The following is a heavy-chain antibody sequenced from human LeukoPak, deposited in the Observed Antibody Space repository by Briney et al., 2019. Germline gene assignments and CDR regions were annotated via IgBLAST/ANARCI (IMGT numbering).Heavy chain of an antibody. D-gene: IGHD3-10*01. CDR1: GYTFSNND. V-gene: IGHV1-2*02. Sequence: ASVKVSCKASGYTFSNNDINWVRQATGQGLEWMGWINPNSGGTNYAQKFQGRVTMTRDTSISTAYMELSRLRSDDTAVYYCARDSGERGSGSYLIAYWGQGTLVTVSS. CDR3: ARDSGERGSGSYLIAY. J-gene: IGHJ4*02. CDR2: INPNSGGT.